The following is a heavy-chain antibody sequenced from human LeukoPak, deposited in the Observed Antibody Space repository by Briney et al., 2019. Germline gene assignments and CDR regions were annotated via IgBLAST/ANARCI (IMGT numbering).Heavy chain of an antibody. CDR2: INTDGSST. CDR3: ARDDEAVAGTIDY. J-gene: IGHJ4*02. V-gene: IGHV3-74*01. CDR1: GFTFSSYW. Sequence: GGSLRLSCAASGFTFSSYWMHWVRQAPGKGLVWVSRINTDGSSTSYADSVKGRFTISRDNAKNTLYLQMNSLRAEDTAVYYCARDDEAVAGTIDYWGQGTLVTVSS. D-gene: IGHD6-19*01.